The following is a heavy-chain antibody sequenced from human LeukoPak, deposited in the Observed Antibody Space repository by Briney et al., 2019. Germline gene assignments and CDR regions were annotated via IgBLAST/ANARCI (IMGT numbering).Heavy chain of an antibody. CDR1: GGTFSSYA. J-gene: IGHJ4*02. V-gene: IGHV1-69*04. CDR3: ARGDSSGYYYVAFDY. Sequence: ASVKVSCKASGGTFSSYAISWVRQAPGQGLEWMGRIIPILGIANYAQKSQGRVTITADKSTSTAYMELSSLRSEDTAVYYCARGDSSGYYYVAFDYWGQGTLVTVSS. CDR2: IIPILGIA. D-gene: IGHD3-22*01.